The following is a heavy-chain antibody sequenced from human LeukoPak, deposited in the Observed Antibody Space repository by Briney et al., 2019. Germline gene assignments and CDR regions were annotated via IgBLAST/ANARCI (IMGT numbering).Heavy chain of an antibody. J-gene: IGHJ4*02. CDR1: GLAFSAYK. D-gene: IGHD2-15*01. Sequence: PGGSMRLSCADSGLAFSAYKMHWVRHAPRKGLVWVTRISTDGYTTDYADFVQGRFTASRDNTKNTWSLEMNSLRAEDTAVYYCVVGGSPGYWGQGTLVTVSS. CDR2: ISTDGYTT. V-gene: IGHV3-74*01. CDR3: VVGGSPGY.